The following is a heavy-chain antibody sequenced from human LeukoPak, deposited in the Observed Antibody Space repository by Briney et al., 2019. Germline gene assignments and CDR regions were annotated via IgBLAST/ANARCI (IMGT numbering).Heavy chain of an antibody. Sequence: GGSLRLSCAASGFTFSSYGMHWVRQAPGKGLEWVAVISYDGSNEYYADSVKGRFTISRDNSKNTLYLQMNSLRAEDTAVYYCAKEDGVWDSYFDYWGQGTLVTVSS. D-gene: IGHD5-24*01. J-gene: IGHJ4*02. CDR2: ISYDGSNE. V-gene: IGHV3-30*18. CDR1: GFTFSSYG. CDR3: AKEDGVWDSYFDY.